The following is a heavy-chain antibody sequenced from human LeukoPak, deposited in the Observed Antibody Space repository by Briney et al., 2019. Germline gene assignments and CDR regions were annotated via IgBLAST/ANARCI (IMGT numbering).Heavy chain of an antibody. V-gene: IGHV3-30-3*01. CDR2: ISYDGNNK. J-gene: IGHJ4*02. D-gene: IGHD3-3*01. CDR3: VREGRILRFSQWFPYYLDY. Sequence: GGSLRLLCAASGFNFSNYAVHGPRQATGKALEWLTIISYDGNNKYYAHSVKGRLTISRDKSKNTLFLQLNSLRAEATALYYCVREGRILRFSQWFPYYLDYQGQGTL. CDR1: GFNFSNYA.